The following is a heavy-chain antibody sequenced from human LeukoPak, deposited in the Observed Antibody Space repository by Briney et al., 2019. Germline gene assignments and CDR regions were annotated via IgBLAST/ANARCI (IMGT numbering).Heavy chain of an antibody. CDR3: AFTTGNYYLDS. Sequence: SETLSLTCVVYGGSFSGHYWSWIRQPPGKGLEWIGEINHSGSINYNPSLKIRVTVSVDTSKNQFSLKLSSVTAADTAVYYCAFTTGNYYLDSWGQGTLVTVSS. CDR2: INHSGSI. CDR1: GGSFSGHY. V-gene: IGHV4-34*01. J-gene: IGHJ4*02. D-gene: IGHD1-26*01.